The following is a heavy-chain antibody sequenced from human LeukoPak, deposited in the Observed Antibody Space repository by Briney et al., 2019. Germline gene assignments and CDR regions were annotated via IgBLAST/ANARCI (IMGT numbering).Heavy chain of an antibody. CDR3: ARDLDDILTSLYYYGMDV. V-gene: IGHV3-48*01. D-gene: IGHD3-9*01. CDR1: GFTFSSYS. Sequence: GGSLRLSCAASGFTFSSYSINWVRQAPGKGLEWVSYISSSSSTIYYADSVKGRFTISRDNSKNTLYLQMNSLRAEDTAVYYCARDLDDILTSLYYYGMDVWGQGTTVTVSS. J-gene: IGHJ6*02. CDR2: ISSSSSTI.